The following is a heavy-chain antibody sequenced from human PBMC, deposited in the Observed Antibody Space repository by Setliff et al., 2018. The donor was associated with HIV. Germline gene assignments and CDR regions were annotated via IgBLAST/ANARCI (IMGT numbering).Heavy chain of an antibody. Sequence: GGSLRLSCVVSGFSVTTAAMAWVRQAPGKGLDWVSVIYAGGSKYYADSVKGRFTISRDNSKSMLYVQMNSLRVEDTAVYYCAKAWQLLPSDAFDIWGQGTMVTVSS. D-gene: IGHD1-26*01. J-gene: IGHJ3*02. CDR3: AKAWQLLPSDAFDI. CDR2: IYAGGSK. V-gene: IGHV3-53*01. CDR1: GFSVTTAA.